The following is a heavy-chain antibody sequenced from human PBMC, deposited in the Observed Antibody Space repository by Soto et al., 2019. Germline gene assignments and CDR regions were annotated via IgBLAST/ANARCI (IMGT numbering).Heavy chain of an antibody. CDR2: VYNSGST. CDR1: GGSISSNY. D-gene: IGHD6-13*01. V-gene: IGHV4-59*12. J-gene: IGHJ4*02. Sequence: PSETLSLTCTVSGGSISSNYWTWIRQPPGKGLEWIGYVYNSGSTNYNPSLKSRVTISADTSKSQFSLKVNSMTAADTAVYYCARYRREAVAGYTLDNWGQGILVTVSS. CDR3: ARYRREAVAGYTLDN.